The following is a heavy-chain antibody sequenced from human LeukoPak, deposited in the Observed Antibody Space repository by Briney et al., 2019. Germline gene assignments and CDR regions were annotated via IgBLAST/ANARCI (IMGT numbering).Heavy chain of an antibody. Sequence: GGSLRLPCAASGFTFSSYGMHWVRRAPGKGLEWVAVISYDGSNKYYADSVKGRFTISRDNSKNTLYLQMNSLRAEDTAVYYCAREVASDAFDIWGQGTMVTVSS. D-gene: IGHD5-12*01. V-gene: IGHV3-30*03. CDR1: GFTFSSYG. CDR3: AREVASDAFDI. CDR2: ISYDGSNK. J-gene: IGHJ3*02.